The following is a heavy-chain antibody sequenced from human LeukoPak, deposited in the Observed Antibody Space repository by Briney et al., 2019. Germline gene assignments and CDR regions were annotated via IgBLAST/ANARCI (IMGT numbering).Heavy chain of an antibody. CDR3: AHLTTSAYYYDY. J-gene: IGHJ4*02. V-gene: IGHV2-5*01. Sequence: SGPTLVKPTETLTLTCTCSGSSVSSSGVAVGWIRQPPGQALEWLGHIYWNDDDRYSTSLRSRLTITRDTSENQVVLTMTNMDPVDTATYYCAHLTTSAYYYDYWGQGTLVTVSS. CDR1: GSSVSSSGVA. CDR2: IYWNDDD. D-gene: IGHD1-1*01.